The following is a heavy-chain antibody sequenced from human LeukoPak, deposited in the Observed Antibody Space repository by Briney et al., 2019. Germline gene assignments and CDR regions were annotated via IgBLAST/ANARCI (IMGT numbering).Heavy chain of an antibody. CDR2: IYSGGST. Sequence: GGSLRLSCAASGFTDSSNYMSWVRQAPGKGLEWVSVIYSGGSTYYADSVKGRFTISRDNSKNTLYLQMNSLRAEDTAVYYCARDYYDSSGHAHPPDYWGQGTLVTVSS. D-gene: IGHD3-22*01. CDR1: GFTDSSNY. J-gene: IGHJ4*02. V-gene: IGHV3-53*01. CDR3: ARDYYDSSGHAHPPDY.